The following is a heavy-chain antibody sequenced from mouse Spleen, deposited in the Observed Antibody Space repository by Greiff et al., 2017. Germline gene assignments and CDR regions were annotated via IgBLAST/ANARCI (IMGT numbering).Heavy chain of an antibody. CDR2: ISSGGSYT. J-gene: IGHJ4*01. D-gene: IGHD2-3*01. CDR1: GFTFSSYA. CDR3: ARGLGDGYYGGYYAMDY. Sequence: EVNVVESGGGLVKPGGSLKLSCAASGFTFSSYAMSWVRQTPEKRLEWVATISSGGSYTYYPDSVKGRFTISRDNAKNTLYLQMSSLRSEDTAMYYCARGLGDGYYGGYYAMDYWGQGTSVTVSS. V-gene: IGHV5-9-1*01.